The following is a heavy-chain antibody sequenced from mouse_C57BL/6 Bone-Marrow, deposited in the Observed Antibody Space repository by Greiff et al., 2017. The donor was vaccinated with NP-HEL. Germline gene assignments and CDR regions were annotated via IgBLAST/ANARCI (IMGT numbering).Heavy chain of an antibody. V-gene: IGHV5-4*01. CDR3: AREWLHFAY. Sequence: EVMLVESGGGLVKPGGSLKLSCAASGFTFSSYAMSWVRQTPEKRLEWVATISDGGSYTYYPDNVKGRFTISRDNAKNNLYLQMSHLKSEDTAMYYCAREWLHFAYWGQGTLVTVSA. D-gene: IGHD2-2*01. CDR1: GFTFSSYA. CDR2: ISDGGSYT. J-gene: IGHJ3*01.